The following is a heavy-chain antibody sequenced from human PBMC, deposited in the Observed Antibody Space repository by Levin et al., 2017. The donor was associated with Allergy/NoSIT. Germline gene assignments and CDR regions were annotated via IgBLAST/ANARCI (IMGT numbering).Heavy chain of an antibody. CDR2: LTSDGSYK. CDR1: GFSFSTFG. CDR3: TKGGDMDV. J-gene: IGHJ6*03. V-gene: IGHV3-30*18. Sequence: LLLTCAASGFSFSTFGMYWVRQAPGKGLEWVALLTSDGSYKSYADSVKGRFTISRDNSKNTLYLQMNSLRAEDTALYYCTKGGDMDVWGKGTTVTVSS.